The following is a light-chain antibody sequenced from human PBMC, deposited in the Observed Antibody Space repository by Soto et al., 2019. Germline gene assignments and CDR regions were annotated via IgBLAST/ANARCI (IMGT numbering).Light chain of an antibody. CDR2: DAS. V-gene: IGKV3-20*01. J-gene: IGKJ2*01. CDR1: ETVSRSY. Sequence: EILLTQSPGTLSLSPGQRATLSCRASETVSRSYLAWYQQTPGQAPRLLIYDASRRATGTPDRFSGSGSGTDFSLTISRLEPDDFAVYYCQQFVESPFTFGQGTKLQSK. CDR3: QQFVESPFT.